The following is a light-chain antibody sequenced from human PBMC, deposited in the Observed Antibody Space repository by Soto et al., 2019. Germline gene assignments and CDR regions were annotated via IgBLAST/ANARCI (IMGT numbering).Light chain of an antibody. Sequence: QSALTQPASVSGSPRQSITISCTGTSSDVGGYNYVSWYQQLPGKVPKLIIYDVSNRPSGVSNRFSGSKSGNTASLTISGLQAEDEADYYCSSYTSSSTYVFGTGTKLTVL. V-gene: IGLV2-14*01. CDR2: DVS. CDR3: SSYTSSSTYV. J-gene: IGLJ1*01. CDR1: SSDVGGYNY.